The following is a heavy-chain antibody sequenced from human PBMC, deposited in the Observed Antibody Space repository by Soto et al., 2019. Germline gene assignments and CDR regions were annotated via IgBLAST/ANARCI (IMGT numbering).Heavy chain of an antibody. Sequence: VASGKVSCKASGYTFTTYSMHWVRQAPGQRLEWMGWINAGNGNTKYSQKFQGRVTITRDTSASTAYMELSSLRSEDTAVYDCARAVAVPADFDYRGQGTLVTVSS. J-gene: IGHJ4*02. D-gene: IGHD6-19*01. CDR1: GYTFTTYS. CDR3: ARAVAVPADFDY. V-gene: IGHV1-3*01. CDR2: INAGNGNT.